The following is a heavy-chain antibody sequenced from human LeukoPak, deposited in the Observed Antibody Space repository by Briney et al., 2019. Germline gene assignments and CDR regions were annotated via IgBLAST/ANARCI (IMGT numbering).Heavy chain of an antibody. V-gene: IGHV3-33*01. CDR3: ARDGYCTNGVCSDYGMDV. CDR1: GFTFSSYG. D-gene: IGHD2-8*01. CDR2: ICYDGSNK. J-gene: IGHJ6*02. Sequence: GGSLRLSCAASGFTFSSYGMHWVRQAPGKGLEWVAVICYDGSNKYYADSVKGRFTISRDNSKNTLYLQMNSLRAEDTAVYYCARDGYCTNGVCSDYGMDVWGQGTTVTVSS.